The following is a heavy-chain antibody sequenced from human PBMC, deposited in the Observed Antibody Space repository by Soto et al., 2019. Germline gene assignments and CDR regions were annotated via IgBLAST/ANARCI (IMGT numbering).Heavy chain of an antibody. Sequence: QVQLVQSGAEVKKPGASVKVSCKASGYTFTSYAMHWVRQAPGQRLEWMGWINAVNGNTKYSQKFQGRVTITRDTSASTAYMELSSLRSEDTAVYYCARGAGAYSWSPCGYWGQGTLVTVSS. D-gene: IGHD1-26*01. CDR1: GYTFTSYA. V-gene: IGHV1-3*01. CDR3: ARGAGAYSWSPCGY. CDR2: INAVNGNT. J-gene: IGHJ4*02.